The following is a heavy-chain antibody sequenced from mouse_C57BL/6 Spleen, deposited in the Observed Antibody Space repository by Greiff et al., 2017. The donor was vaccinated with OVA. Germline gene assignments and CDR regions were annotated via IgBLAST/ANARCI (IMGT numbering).Heavy chain of an antibody. CDR1: GFNIKDDY. D-gene: IGHD2-1*01. CDR3: TTHGNAMDY. CDR2: IDPENGDT. V-gene: IGHV14-4*01. J-gene: IGHJ4*01. Sequence: EVQLQQSGAELVRPGASVKLSCTASGFNIKDDYMHWVKQRPEQGLEWIGWIDPENGDTEYASKFQGKATITAYTSSNTAYLQLSSLTSEDTAVYYCTTHGNAMDYWGQGTSVTVSS.